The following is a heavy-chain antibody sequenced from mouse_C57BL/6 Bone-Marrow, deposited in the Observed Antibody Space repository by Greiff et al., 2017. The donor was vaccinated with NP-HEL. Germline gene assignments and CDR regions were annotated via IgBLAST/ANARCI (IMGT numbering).Heavy chain of an antibody. CDR3: ARDRDYYYGSRGWYFDV. CDR1: GFTFSSYA. CDR2: ISDGGSYT. D-gene: IGHD1-1*01. Sequence: DVMLVESGGGLVKPGGSLKLSCAASGFTFSSYAMSWVRQTPEKRLEWVATISDGGSYTYYPDNVKGRFTISRDNAKNNLYLQMSHLKSEDTAMYDCARDRDYYYGSRGWYFDVWGTGTTVTVSS. J-gene: IGHJ1*03. V-gene: IGHV5-4*01.